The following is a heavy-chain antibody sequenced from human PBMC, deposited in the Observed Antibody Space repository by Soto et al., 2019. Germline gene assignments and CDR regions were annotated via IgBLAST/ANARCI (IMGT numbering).Heavy chain of an antibody. CDR2: IYYAGNT. J-gene: IGHJ5*02. V-gene: IGHV4-59*08. CDR3: ARLAPYMVRGVIIIFSNWFDP. CDR1: GGSMISYY. D-gene: IGHD3-10*01. Sequence: PSETLSLTCTVSGGSMISYYWSWIRQPPGRGLEWIGFIYYAGNTNYNPSLKSRVTISIDTSKNHFSLNLTSVTAADTAIYYCARLAPYMVRGVIIIFSNWFDPWGQGTLVTVSS.